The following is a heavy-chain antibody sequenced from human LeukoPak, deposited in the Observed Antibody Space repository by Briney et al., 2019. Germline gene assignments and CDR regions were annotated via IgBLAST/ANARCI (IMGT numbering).Heavy chain of an antibody. J-gene: IGHJ5*02. Sequence: GASVKVSCKASGYTFTSYGISWVRQAPGQGLEWMGWISAYNGNTNYAQKLQSRVTMTTDTSTSTAYMELRSLRSDDTAVYYCARVSYCSSTSCPGNWFDPWGQGTLVTVSS. V-gene: IGHV1-18*01. D-gene: IGHD2-2*01. CDR2: ISAYNGNT. CDR1: GYTFTSYG. CDR3: ARVSYCSSTSCPGNWFDP.